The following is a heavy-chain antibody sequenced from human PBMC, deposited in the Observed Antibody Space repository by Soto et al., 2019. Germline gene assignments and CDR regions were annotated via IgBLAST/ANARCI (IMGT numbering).Heavy chain of an antibody. D-gene: IGHD6-25*01. Sequence: QVQLVESGGGVVQPGRSLRLSCAASGFTFSRFGMHWVRQAPGKGLEWVAVIWSDDSNKFYAGSVKGRFSITRENYKNTLFLQMNSQRAEDSAVYYCVRGGAARPSYYYYYGMDVWGQGTTVTVSS. CDR1: GFTFSRFG. V-gene: IGHV3-33*01. CDR2: IWSDDSNK. J-gene: IGHJ6*02. CDR3: VRGGAARPSYYYYYGMDV.